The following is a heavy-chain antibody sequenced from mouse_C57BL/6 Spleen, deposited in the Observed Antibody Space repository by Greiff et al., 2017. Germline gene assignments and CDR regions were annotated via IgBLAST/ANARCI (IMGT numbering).Heavy chain of an antibody. CDR1: GFSFNTYA. Sequence: EVKVEESGGGLVQPKGSLKLSCAASGFSFNTYAMNWVRQAPGKGLEWVARIRSKSNNYATYYADSVKDRFTISRDDSESMLYLQMNNLKTEDTAMYYCVRDYGSSYDYFDYWGQGTTLTVSS. V-gene: IGHV10-1*01. CDR2: IRSKSNNYAT. D-gene: IGHD1-1*01. J-gene: IGHJ2*01. CDR3: VRDYGSSYDYFDY.